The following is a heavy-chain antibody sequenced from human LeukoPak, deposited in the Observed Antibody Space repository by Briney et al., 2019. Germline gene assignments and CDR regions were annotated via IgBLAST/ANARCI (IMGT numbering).Heavy chain of an antibody. CDR2: THWHDDK. J-gene: IGHJ4*02. CDR3: ARLNTKSHCSGGSCYSRYFDY. CDR1: GFSLSTSAMC. Sequence: SGPTLANPTQTLTLTCTFSGFSLSTSAMCVSWIRQPPGNALEWPARTHWHDDKYYSTSLKTRLTISKDTSKIQVVLTMTRMDPVDTATYFCARLNTKSHCSGGSCYSRYFDYWDQGTLVTASS. D-gene: IGHD2-15*01. V-gene: IGHV2-70*11.